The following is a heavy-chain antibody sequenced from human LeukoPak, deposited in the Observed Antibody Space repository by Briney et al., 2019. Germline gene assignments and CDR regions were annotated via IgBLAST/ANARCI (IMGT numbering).Heavy chain of an antibody. Sequence: GGSLRLSCAASGFTFSSYVMSWVRQAPGKGLEWVALMYSRGSSHYADSVRGRFTISRDSSKNTVYLQMNSLTAEDTAVYYCARGQIVGVQGDFWGQGTLVTVSS. CDR2: MYSRGSS. D-gene: IGHD1-26*01. CDR3: ARGQIVGVQGDF. J-gene: IGHJ4*02. V-gene: IGHV3-66*02. CDR1: GFTFSSYV.